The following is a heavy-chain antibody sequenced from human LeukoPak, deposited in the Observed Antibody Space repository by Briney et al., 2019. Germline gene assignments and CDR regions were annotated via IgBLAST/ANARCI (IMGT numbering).Heavy chain of an antibody. Sequence: GGSLRLSCAASGFTFSSYSMNWVRQAPGNWLEWVSSISSSSSYIYYADSVKGLFTISRDNAKNSLYLQMNSLRAEDTAVYYCARVVGEGGATNYFDYWGQGTLVTVSS. J-gene: IGHJ4*02. V-gene: IGHV3-21*01. D-gene: IGHD1-26*01. CDR1: GFTFSSYS. CDR3: ARVVGEGGATNYFDY. CDR2: ISSSSSYI.